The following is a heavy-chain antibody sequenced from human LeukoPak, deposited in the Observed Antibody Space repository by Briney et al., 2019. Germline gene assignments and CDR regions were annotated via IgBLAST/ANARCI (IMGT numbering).Heavy chain of an antibody. CDR3: ARVGVATIDPEDYYYYYGMDV. CDR1: GFTFSSYG. D-gene: IGHD5-12*01. Sequence: GRSLRLSCAASGFTFSSYGMHWVRQAPGKGLEWVAVIWYDGSNKYYADSVKGRFTIFRDNSKNTLYLQMNSLRAEDTAVYYCARVGVATIDPEDYYYYYGMDVWGKGTTVTVSS. CDR2: IWYDGSNK. V-gene: IGHV3-33*01. J-gene: IGHJ6*04.